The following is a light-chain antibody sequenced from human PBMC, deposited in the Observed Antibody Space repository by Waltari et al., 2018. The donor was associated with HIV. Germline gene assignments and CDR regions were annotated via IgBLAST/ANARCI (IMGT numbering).Light chain of an antibody. J-gene: IGKJ1*01. CDR3: QQYNNHWT. CDR2: KSS. Sequence: DIQMTQSPSTLSASFGERVTITSRASQRIISWLAWYQQKPGKAPKLLIYKSSTLQSGVPSRFSGSGSATKFTLTIRSLQPDDFATYYCQQYNNHWTFGQGTKVEIK. CDR1: QRIISW. V-gene: IGKV1-5*03.